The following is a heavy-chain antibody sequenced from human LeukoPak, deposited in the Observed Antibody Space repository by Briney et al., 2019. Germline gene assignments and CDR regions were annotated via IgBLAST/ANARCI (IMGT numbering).Heavy chain of an antibody. Sequence: GRSLRLSCAASGFTFSSHWMHWVRQAPGKGLVWVSRISTDGSSRTYADSVKGRFTISRDNAKNTLYLQMNSLRAEDTAVYYCARETSMRGTWYFDLWGRGTLVTVSS. CDR1: GFTFSSHW. CDR2: ISTDGSSR. J-gene: IGHJ2*01. D-gene: IGHD3-16*01. V-gene: IGHV3-74*03. CDR3: ARETSMRGTWYFDL.